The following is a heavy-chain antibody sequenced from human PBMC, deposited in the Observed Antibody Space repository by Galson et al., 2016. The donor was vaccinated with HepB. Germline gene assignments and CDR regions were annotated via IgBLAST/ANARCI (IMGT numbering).Heavy chain of an antibody. J-gene: IGHJ2*01. V-gene: IGHV5-10-1*01. CDR2: IDPSASYT. CDR3: ARHSPGNRAHWYFDL. Sequence: QSGAEVKKPGESLRISCTGSEYSFTNYWISWVRQMPGKGLEWRGRIDPSASYTHYSPSFQGHGTISFDKSINTAYLQWSSLKASEPAIYFCARHSPGNRAHWYFDLWGRGTLLTVSS. CDR1: EYSFTNYW. D-gene: IGHD2/OR15-2a*01.